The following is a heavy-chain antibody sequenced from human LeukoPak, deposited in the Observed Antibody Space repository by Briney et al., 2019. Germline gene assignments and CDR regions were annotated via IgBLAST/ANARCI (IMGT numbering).Heavy chain of an antibody. CDR3: ARVDIDSRGFDY. D-gene: IGHD6-13*01. J-gene: IGHJ4*02. V-gene: IGHV1-18*01. CDR2: ISAYNGDT. Sequence: GASVKVSCKSSGYTFTNYGISWVRQAPGQGLEWMGWISAYNGDTNYAQKLQGRVTMTTDTSTSTAYMDLRSLRSDDTAVYYCARVDIDSRGFDYWGQGTLVTVSS. CDR1: GYTFTNYG.